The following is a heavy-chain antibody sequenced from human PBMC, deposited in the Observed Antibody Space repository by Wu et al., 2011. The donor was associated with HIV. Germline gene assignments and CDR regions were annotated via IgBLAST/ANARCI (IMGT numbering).Heavy chain of an antibody. Sequence: EVQLVQSGAEVKKPGATVKISCKVSGYTFTDYYIHWIKEAPRGGLEWVGLVLPEDGETIYGDKFQGRVTIAADTSIDTAYMQFSSLRSEDTAVYYCVREIFGSFDPWGQGTQVTVSS. CDR2: VLPEDGET. J-gene: IGHJ5*02. CDR3: VREIFGSFDP. V-gene: IGHV1-69-2*01. CDR1: GYTFTDYY. D-gene: IGHD3-10*01.